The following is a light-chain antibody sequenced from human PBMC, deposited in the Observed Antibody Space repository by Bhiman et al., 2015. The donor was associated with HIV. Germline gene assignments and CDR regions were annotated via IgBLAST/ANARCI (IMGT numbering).Light chain of an antibody. CDR3: QSYDSSLSGWV. V-gene: IGLV1-40*01. Sequence: QSVLTQPPSVSGAPGQRVTISCSGSSSNIGAGYDVHWYQHLPGTAPKLLLYGNNNRPSGVPDRFSASKSGTSASLAITGLQAEDEADYYCQSYDSSLSGWVFGGGTKLTVL. CDR1: SSNIGAGYD. CDR2: GNN. J-gene: IGLJ3*02.